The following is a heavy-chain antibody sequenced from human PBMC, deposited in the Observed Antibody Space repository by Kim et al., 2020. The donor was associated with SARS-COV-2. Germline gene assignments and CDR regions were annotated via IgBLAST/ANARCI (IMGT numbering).Heavy chain of an antibody. J-gene: IGHJ4*02. Sequence: GGSLRLSCAASGFTFSSYAMHWVRQAPGKVLEWVAVISYDGSNKYYADSVKGRFTISRDNSKNTLYLQMNSLRAEDTAVYYCARTYSGSYFGHFDYWGQGTLVTVSS. D-gene: IGHD1-26*01. CDR2: ISYDGSNK. CDR3: ARTYSGSYFGHFDY. V-gene: IGHV3-30*04. CDR1: GFTFSSYA.